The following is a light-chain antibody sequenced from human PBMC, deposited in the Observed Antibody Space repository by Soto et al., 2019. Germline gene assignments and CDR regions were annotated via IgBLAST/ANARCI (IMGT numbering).Light chain of an antibody. V-gene: IGKV3-20*01. J-gene: IGKJ2*01. CDR1: QSISSTS. CDR3: QQYDSFMYT. Sequence: EIVLTQSPGTLSLSPGERATLSCRASQSISSTSLGWYQQKPGQAPRLLIYAASTRATGIPDRFSGSGSGTDFTITISRLEPEDFAVYYCQQYDSFMYTFGQGTKLEIK. CDR2: AAS.